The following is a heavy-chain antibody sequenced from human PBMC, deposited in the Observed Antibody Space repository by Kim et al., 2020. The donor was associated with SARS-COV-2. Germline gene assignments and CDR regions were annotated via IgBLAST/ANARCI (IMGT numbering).Heavy chain of an antibody. Sequence: SETLSLTCAVYGGSFSGYYWSWIRQPPGKGLEWIGEINHSGSTNYNPSLKSRVTISVDTSKNQFSLKLSSVTAADTAVYYCARGWRYCSSTSCRKGHFDYWGQGTLVTVSS. D-gene: IGHD2-2*01. J-gene: IGHJ4*02. CDR1: GGSFSGYY. CDR2: INHSGST. CDR3: ARGWRYCSSTSCRKGHFDY. V-gene: IGHV4-34*01.